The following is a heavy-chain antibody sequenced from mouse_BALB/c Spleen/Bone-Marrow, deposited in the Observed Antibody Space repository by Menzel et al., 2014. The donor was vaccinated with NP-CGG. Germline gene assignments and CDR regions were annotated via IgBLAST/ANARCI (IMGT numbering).Heavy chain of an antibody. V-gene: IGHV1-7*01. J-gene: IGHJ2*01. D-gene: IGHD1-1*01. CDR3: VLITPVARDY. Sequence: QVQLQQSGAELAKPGASVKMSCKASGYTFTTYWMHWVKQRPGQGLEWIGYINPSTGYTEYIQKFKDKATLTADKSSSTAYMQLNSLTSEDSSVYYCVLITPVARDYWGQGTTLTVSS. CDR2: INPSTGYT. CDR1: GYTFTTYW.